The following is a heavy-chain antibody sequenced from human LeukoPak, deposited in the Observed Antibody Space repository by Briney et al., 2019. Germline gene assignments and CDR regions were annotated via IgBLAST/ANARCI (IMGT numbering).Heavy chain of an antibody. CDR1: GYTFTSYD. CDR3: ARSHQWLAMYSFDY. D-gene: IGHD6-19*01. J-gene: IGHJ4*02. Sequence: ASVKVSCKASGYTFTSYDINWVRQATGQGLEWMGWMNPNSGNTGYAQKFQGRVTMTRNTSISTAYMELSSLRSEDTAVYYCARSHQWLAMYSFDYWGQGTLVTVSS. V-gene: IGHV1-8*01. CDR2: MNPNSGNT.